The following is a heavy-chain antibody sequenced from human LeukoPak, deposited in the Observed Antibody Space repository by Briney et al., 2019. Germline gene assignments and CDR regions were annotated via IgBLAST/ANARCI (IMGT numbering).Heavy chain of an antibody. D-gene: IGHD3-22*01. CDR2: IYHSGTT. CDR3: ARDGSGSGSPFDY. Sequence: SETLSLTCTVSGYFISSGYYWAWIRQPPGKGLEWTGSIYHSGTTYYNPSLKSRVTISVDTSKNQFSLKLNSVTAADTAVYYCARDGSGSGSPFDYWGQGTLVTVS. CDR1: GYFISSGYY. J-gene: IGHJ4*02. V-gene: IGHV4-38-2*02.